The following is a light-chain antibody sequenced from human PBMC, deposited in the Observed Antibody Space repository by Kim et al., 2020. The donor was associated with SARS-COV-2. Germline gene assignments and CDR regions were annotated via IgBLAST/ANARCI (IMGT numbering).Light chain of an antibody. Sequence: GDRVTITCRASQSISTWLAWYQQKLGKAPKLLIFDASNLESGVPPRFSGSGSGTEFTLTISSLQPDGVATYYCQQYDRDSTFGQGTKVDIK. CDR2: DAS. J-gene: IGKJ1*01. CDR1: QSISTW. CDR3: QQYDRDST. V-gene: IGKV1-5*01.